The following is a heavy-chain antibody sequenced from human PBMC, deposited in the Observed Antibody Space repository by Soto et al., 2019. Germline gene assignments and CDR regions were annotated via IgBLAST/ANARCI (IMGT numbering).Heavy chain of an antibody. Sequence: QVQLVQSGAQVKRPGASVMVSCKVSGSSLIDTPIHWVRQVPGKGLEWMGGFDLEERKYIYAQKIQGRVTMTDDSSTVTAFMDLGSLRSDDTDVYHCAKLALERTYIAYDEVDYWGQGTLATVSS. V-gene: IGHV1-24*01. CDR1: GSSLIDTP. CDR2: FDLEERKY. J-gene: IGHJ4*02. CDR3: AKLALERTYIAYDEVDY. D-gene: IGHD5-12*01.